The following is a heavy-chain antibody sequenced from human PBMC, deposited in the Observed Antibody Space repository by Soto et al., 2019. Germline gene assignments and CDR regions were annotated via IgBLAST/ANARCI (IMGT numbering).Heavy chain of an antibody. D-gene: IGHD3-9*01. J-gene: IGHJ4*02. V-gene: IGHV1-69*06. CDR1: GGTFSSYA. CDR3: ARANILTGRNDY. CDR2: IIPIFGTA. Sequence: GASVKVSCKASGGTFSSYAISWVRQAPGQGLEWMGGIIPIFGTANYAQKFQGRVTITADKSTSTAYMELSSLRSEDTAVYYCARANILTGRNDYWGQGTLVTVSS.